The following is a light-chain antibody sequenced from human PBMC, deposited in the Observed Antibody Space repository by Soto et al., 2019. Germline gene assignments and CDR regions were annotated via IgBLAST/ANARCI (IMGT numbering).Light chain of an antibody. CDR2: RAS. CDR1: QTINTW. V-gene: IGKV1-5*03. J-gene: IGKJ3*01. CDR3: QQYETYSGT. Sequence: DIQMTQSPSTLSASVGDRVTITCRASQTINTWLAWYQQKPGKAPKLLIYRASNLVSGVPSRFSGSGSGTEFTLTINSLQPDNFSIYYCQQYETYSGTFGPGTKVDI.